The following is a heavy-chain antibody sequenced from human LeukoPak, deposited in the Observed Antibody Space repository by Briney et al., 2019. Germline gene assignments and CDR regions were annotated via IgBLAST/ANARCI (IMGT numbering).Heavy chain of an antibody. CDR1: GFTVSSNY. J-gene: IGHJ4*02. CDR3: AKGSSTSSTTFDY. V-gene: IGHV3-53*01. Sequence: GGSLGLSCAASGFTVSSNYMSWVRQAPGKGLEWVSIIYAGGSTYYADSVKGRFTISRDNSKNTLYLQMNSLRAEDTAVYYCAKGSSTSSTTFDYWGQGTLVTVSS. D-gene: IGHD2-2*01. CDR2: IYAGGST.